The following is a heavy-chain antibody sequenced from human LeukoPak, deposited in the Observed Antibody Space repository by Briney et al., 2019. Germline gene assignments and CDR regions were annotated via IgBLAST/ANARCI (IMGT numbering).Heavy chain of an antibody. J-gene: IGHJ4*02. Sequence: GGSLRLSCAASGFTFSNYAMSWVRQAPGKGLEWVSAISGSGDSAYYADSVKGRFTISRDSSMETLYLQMNSLRAEDTATYFCAKRLSFGVAIGDFDYWGQGTLVTVSS. CDR3: AKRLSFGVAIGDFDY. CDR1: GFTFSNYA. D-gene: IGHD3-3*01. V-gene: IGHV3-23*01. CDR2: ISGSGDSA.